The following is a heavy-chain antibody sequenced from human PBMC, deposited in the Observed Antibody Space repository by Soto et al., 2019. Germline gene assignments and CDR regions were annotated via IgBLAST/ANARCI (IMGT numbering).Heavy chain of an antibody. D-gene: IGHD3-3*01. V-gene: IGHV3-23*01. J-gene: IGHJ4*02. CDR3: AKDKDIWSGRRGDFDS. CDR1: GFRFSTYV. Sequence: EVHLLESGGGLVQPGGSLRLSCAASGFRFSTYVMAWVRQAPGKGLEWVSAISGSGGGTYYADSVMGRFSISRDNSNNTLDLQMNGLRAEDTAVYFCAKDKDIWSGRRGDFDSWGQGTRVTVSS. CDR2: ISGSGGGT.